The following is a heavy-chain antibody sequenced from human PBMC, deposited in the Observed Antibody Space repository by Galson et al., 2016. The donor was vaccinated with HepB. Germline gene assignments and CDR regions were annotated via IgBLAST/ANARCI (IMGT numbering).Heavy chain of an antibody. D-gene: IGHD5-24*01. CDR1: GGSFSGYY. CDR2: VNHSGST. Sequence: SETLSLTCAVYGGSFSGYYWSWLRQPPGKVLEWIGEVNHSGSTNYNPSLKSRATMSADSSKKQFSLILTSVTAADTAVYYCARKYGFRPHYFDSWGQGALITVSS. CDR3: ARKYGFRPHYFDS. V-gene: IGHV4-34*01. J-gene: IGHJ4*02.